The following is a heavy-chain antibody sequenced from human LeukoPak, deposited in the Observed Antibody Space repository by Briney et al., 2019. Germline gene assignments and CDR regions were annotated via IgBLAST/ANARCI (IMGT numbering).Heavy chain of an antibody. CDR2: ISGSGGNT. CDR1: GFTFSSYA. Sequence: PGGSLRLSCAASGFTFSSYAMTWVRQAPGKGLELVSVISGSGGNTYYADSVKGRFTISRDNSKNTLYLQMNSLRAEDTAVYYCARALDYYDSSGYYGYWGQGTLVTVSS. V-gene: IGHV3-23*01. J-gene: IGHJ4*02. CDR3: ARALDYYDSSGYYGY. D-gene: IGHD3-22*01.